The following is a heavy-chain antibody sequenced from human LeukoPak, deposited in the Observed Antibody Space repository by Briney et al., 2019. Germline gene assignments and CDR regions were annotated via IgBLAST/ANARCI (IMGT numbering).Heavy chain of an antibody. Sequence: ASVKVSCKASGYTFTTYGISWVRQAPGQGLEWMGWMSGYNGNTNYAQKLQDRVTMTTDTSTSTAYMELRSLRSDDTAVYYCARDLGGGSHYFDYWGQGALVTVSS. CDR2: MSGYNGNT. D-gene: IGHD1-26*01. CDR3: ARDLGGGSHYFDY. CDR1: GYTFTTYG. V-gene: IGHV1-18*01. J-gene: IGHJ4*02.